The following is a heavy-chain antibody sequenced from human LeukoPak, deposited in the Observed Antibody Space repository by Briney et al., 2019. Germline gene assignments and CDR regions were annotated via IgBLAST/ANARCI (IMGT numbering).Heavy chain of an antibody. Sequence: SETLSLACSVYGTSITPYSGSWIRQPPGRGLEWIGYFYTSGNTHQNPSLKSRVTMSIDASKNQFSLRLSSMTAADTAEYYCARHRAEMATITDDAFDMWGQGTMVTVSS. D-gene: IGHD5-24*01. V-gene: IGHV4-4*09. J-gene: IGHJ3*02. CDR2: FYTSGNT. CDR3: ARHRAEMATITDDAFDM. CDR1: GTSITPYS.